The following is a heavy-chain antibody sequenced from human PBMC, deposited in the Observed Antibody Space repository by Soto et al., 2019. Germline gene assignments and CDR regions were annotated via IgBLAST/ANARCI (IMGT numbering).Heavy chain of an antibody. J-gene: IGHJ6*03. CDR3: AREGLVAATRGSHYYYYMDV. CDR1: GYTFTSYG. D-gene: IGHD2-15*01. V-gene: IGHV1-18*01. CDR2: ISAYNGNT. Sequence: QVQLVQSGAEVKKPGASVKVSCKASGYTFTSYGISWVRQAPGQGLEWMGWISAYNGNTNYAQKLQGRVTMTTDTSTSTAYMEVRSLRSDDTAVYYCAREGLVAATRGSHYYYYMDVWGKGTTVTVSS.